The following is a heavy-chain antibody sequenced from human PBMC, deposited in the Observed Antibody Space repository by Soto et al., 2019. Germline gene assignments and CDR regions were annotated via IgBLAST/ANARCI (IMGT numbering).Heavy chain of an antibody. D-gene: IGHD4-17*01. J-gene: IGHJ4*02. CDR3: ARVSTTAKTFEF. CDR1: GFTLSSNY. V-gene: IGHV3-53*01. Sequence: GSLRLSCAASGFTLSSNYMSWVRQAPGKGLEWVSVFYSGGSTYYADSVKGRFTISRDNSKNTLYLQMNSLRAEDTALYYCARVSTTAKTFEFWGQGTLVTVSS. CDR2: FYSGGST.